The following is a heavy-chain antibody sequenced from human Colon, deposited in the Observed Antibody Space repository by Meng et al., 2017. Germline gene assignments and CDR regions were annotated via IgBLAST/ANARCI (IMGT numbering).Heavy chain of an antibody. D-gene: IGHD4-11*01. CDR2: ITPLFGST. CDR3: ASTTLTTGGLDN. CDR1: GYIFTSYV. Sequence: QVQLVQSGAEVKKPGSSVKVSCKTSGYIFTSYVITWLRQAPGQGLEWMGGITPLFGSTNYAQKFQGRVTITADKSMSTTYMELSSLRSEDTATYYCASTTLTTGGLDNWGQGTLVTVSS. J-gene: IGHJ4*02. V-gene: IGHV1-69*06.